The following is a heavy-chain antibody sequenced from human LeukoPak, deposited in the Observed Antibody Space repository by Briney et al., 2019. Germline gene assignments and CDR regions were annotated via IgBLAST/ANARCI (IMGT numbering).Heavy chain of an antibody. CDR2: ISGGGDSA. CDR3: ARRGYGGDCYSCPTALDY. D-gene: IGHD2-21*02. V-gene: IGHV3-23*01. CDR1: GFTFSSYA. Sequence: GGSLRLSCAASGFTFSSYAMSWVRQAPGKGLEWVSGISGGGDSAYFADSVKGRFTISRDNSKNTLYLQMNSLRAEDTAVYYCARRGYGGDCYSCPTALDYWGQGTLVTVSS. J-gene: IGHJ4*02.